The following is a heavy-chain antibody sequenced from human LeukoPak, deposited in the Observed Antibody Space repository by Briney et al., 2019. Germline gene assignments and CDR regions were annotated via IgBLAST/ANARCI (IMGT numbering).Heavy chain of an antibody. V-gene: IGHV3-9*01. CDR2: IGLDSGSI. CDR3: AKELSVSGMSPPDY. Sequence: GGSLRLSCAASGFTFGAYPMHWVRQVPGKGLEWVAGIGLDSGSIGYAAAVRGRFTVSRDNARNSLYLQMDSLRAEDTALYYCAKELSVSGMSPPDYWGQGTLVTVSS. D-gene: IGHD3-3*01. J-gene: IGHJ4*02. CDR1: GFTFGAYP.